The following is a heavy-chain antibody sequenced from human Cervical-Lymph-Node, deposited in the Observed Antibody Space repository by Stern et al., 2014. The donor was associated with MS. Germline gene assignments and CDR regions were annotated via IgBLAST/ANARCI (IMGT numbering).Heavy chain of an antibody. Sequence: VQLVESGGGLLQPGGSLRLSCGASGFTFSTYWMHWVRQGPGKGLVWVSRISSGGSSTSYTDSVRGRFTISRDNAKNTVDLQMTSLRAEDTAVYYCARSSGASGDAMDVWGQGPTVTVSS. CDR2: ISSGGSST. CDR1: GFTFSTYW. J-gene: IGHJ6*02. V-gene: IGHV3-74*02. CDR3: ARSSGASGDAMDV. D-gene: IGHD2-15*01.